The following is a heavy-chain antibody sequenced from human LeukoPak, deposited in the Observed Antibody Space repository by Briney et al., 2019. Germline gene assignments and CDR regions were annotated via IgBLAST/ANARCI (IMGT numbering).Heavy chain of an antibody. V-gene: IGHV3-21*01. Sequence: PGGSLRLSCAASGFTFSSYSMNWVRQAPGKGLEWVSSISSSSSYIYYADSVKGRFTISRDNAKNSLYLQMNSPRAEDTAVYYCARIRVDAFDIWGQGTMVTVSS. CDR3: ARIRVDAFDI. J-gene: IGHJ3*02. CDR1: GFTFSSYS. D-gene: IGHD6-13*01. CDR2: ISSSSSYI.